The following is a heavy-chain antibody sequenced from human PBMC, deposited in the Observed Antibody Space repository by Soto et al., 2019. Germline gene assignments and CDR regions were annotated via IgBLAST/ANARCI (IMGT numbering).Heavy chain of an antibody. CDR3: AAAGGDLSRD. V-gene: IGHV1-58*01. J-gene: IGHJ4*02. D-gene: IGHD3-16*01. CDR2: IVVDSGNT. Sequence: QMQLVQSGPEGKKPGTSVKVSCKASGFTFTSSAVQWVRQARGQRLEWLGWIVVDSGNTNYAQKFQERVTITRDRSKSTAYMELSSVRSEDTAVYYCAAAGGDLSRDWGQGTLVTVSS. CDR1: GFTFTSSA.